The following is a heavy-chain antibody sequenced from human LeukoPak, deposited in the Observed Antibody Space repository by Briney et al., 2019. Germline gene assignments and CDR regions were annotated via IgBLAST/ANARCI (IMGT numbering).Heavy chain of an antibody. CDR3: ARARVGIGGFDY. Sequence: SETLSLTCAVSGGSISSGGYSWSWIRQPPGKGLEWIGYIYHSGGTYYNPSLKSRVTISVDRSKNQFSLKLSSVTAADTAVYYCARARVGIGGFDYWGQGTLVTVSS. CDR2: IYHSGGT. CDR1: GGSISSGGYS. J-gene: IGHJ4*02. D-gene: IGHD3-16*01. V-gene: IGHV4-30-2*01.